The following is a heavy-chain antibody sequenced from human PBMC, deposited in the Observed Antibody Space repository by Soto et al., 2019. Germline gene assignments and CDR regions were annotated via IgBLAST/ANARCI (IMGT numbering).Heavy chain of an antibody. Sequence: EVQLVESGGDLVQPGGSLRLSCAASGFSFSNYDMHWVRQAIGKGLEWVSGIGTAGDAYYADSVKGRFTISRENAKNSLYLHMNSLRAGDTAIYCCARGLLGPGDYYYGMDVWGQGTTVTVSS. CDR1: GFSFSNYD. CDR3: ARGLLGPGDYYYGMDV. J-gene: IGHJ6*02. V-gene: IGHV3-13*01. CDR2: IGTAGDA. D-gene: IGHD7-27*01.